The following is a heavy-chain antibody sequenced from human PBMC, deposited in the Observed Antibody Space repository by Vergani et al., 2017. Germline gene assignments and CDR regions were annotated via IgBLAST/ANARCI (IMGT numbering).Heavy chain of an antibody. D-gene: IGHD3-3*01. Sequence: EVQLVESGGGLVQPGGSLKLSCAASGFTFSGSAMHWVRQASGKGLEWVGRIRSKANSYATAYAASVKGRFTSSRDDSKNTAYLQMNSLKTEDTAVYYCTRSGSLTYYYYGMDVWGHGTTVTVSS. CDR3: TRSGSLTYYYYGMDV. J-gene: IGHJ6*02. CDR1: GFTFSGSA. CDR2: IRSKANSYAT. V-gene: IGHV3-73*01.